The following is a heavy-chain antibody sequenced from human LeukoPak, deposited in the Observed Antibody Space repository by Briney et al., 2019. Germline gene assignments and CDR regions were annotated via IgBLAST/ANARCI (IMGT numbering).Heavy chain of an antibody. J-gene: IGHJ4*02. Sequence: ASVKVSCKASGGTFSSYAISWVRQAPGQGLEWMGGIIPIFGTANYAQKFQGRVTITADESTSTAYMELSSLRSEDTAVYYCARGLYGPGSYYPDYWGQGTLVTVSS. CDR1: GGTFSSYA. D-gene: IGHD3-10*01. CDR2: IIPIFGTA. V-gene: IGHV1-69*13. CDR3: ARGLYGPGSYYPDY.